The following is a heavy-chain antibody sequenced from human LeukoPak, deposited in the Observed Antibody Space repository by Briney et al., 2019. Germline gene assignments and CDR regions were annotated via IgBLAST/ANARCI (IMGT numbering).Heavy chain of an antibody. V-gene: IGHV4-39*07. J-gene: IGHJ4*02. Sequence: PSETLSLTCTVSGGSISSSSYYWGWIRQPPGKGLEWIGSIYYSGSTYYNPSLKIRVTISVDTSKNQFSLKLSSVTAADTAVYYCARDGTTPLGGFDYWGQGTLVTVSS. CDR2: IYYSGST. D-gene: IGHD1-7*01. CDR3: ARDGTTPLGGFDY. CDR1: GGSISSSSYY.